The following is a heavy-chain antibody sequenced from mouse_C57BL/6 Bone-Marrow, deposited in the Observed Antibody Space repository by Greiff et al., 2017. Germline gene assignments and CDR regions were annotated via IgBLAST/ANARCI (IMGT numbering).Heavy chain of an antibody. J-gene: IGHJ3*01. CDR1: GFTFSSYG. Sequence: EVKLVESGGDLVKPGGSLKLSCAASGFTFSSYGMSWVRQTPDKRLEWVATISSGGSYTYYPDSVKGRFTISRDNAKNTLYLQMSSLKSEDTAMYYCARDYSWVAYGGQGTLVTVSA. D-gene: IGHD1-1*01. CDR3: ARDYSWVAY. CDR2: ISSGGSYT. V-gene: IGHV5-6*01.